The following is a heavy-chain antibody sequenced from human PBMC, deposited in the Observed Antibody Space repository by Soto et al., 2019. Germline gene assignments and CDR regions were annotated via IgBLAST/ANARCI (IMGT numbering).Heavy chain of an antibody. CDR1: GGSFSGYY. CDR3: ARVRIFGVVIMGGYYYYGMDV. V-gene: IGHV4-34*01. CDR2: INHSGST. D-gene: IGHD3-3*01. Sequence: PSETLSLTCAVYGGSFSGYYWSWIRQPPGKGLEWIGEINHSGSTNYNPSLKSRVTISVDTSKNQFSLKLSSVTAADTAVYYCARVRIFGVVIMGGYYYYGMDVWGQGTTVTVSS. J-gene: IGHJ6*02.